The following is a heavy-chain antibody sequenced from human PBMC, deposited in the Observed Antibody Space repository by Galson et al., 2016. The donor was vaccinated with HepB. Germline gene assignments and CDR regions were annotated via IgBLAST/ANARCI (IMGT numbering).Heavy chain of an antibody. CDR1: GYTVTTYA. V-gene: IGHV7-4-1*02. Sequence: SVKVSCKASGYTVTTYAMNWVRQAPGQGLEWMGWINTNTGKSTYAQGFTGRFVFSLDTSVTTTYLQISGLKAEDTAVYYCARDMAYCSSTSCYVTAFDMWGQGTMITVSA. J-gene: IGHJ3*02. CDR2: INTNTGKS. D-gene: IGHD2-2*01. CDR3: ARDMAYCSSTSCYVTAFDM.